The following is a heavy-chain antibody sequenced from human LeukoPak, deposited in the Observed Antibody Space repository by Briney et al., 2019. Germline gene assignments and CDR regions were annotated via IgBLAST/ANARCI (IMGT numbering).Heavy chain of an antibody. CDR1: GFSFSDYE. CDR3: IFGSIC. V-gene: IGHV3-48*03. CDR2: ITSSGKTI. Sequence: PGGSLRLSCAGSGFSFSDYEMNWVRQPPGRGLEWISYITSSGKTIYYADSVKGRFTISRDNAKNSVFLQMNSLRVEDTAVYYCIFGSICWGQGTLVTVSS. D-gene: IGHD3-10*01. J-gene: IGHJ4*02.